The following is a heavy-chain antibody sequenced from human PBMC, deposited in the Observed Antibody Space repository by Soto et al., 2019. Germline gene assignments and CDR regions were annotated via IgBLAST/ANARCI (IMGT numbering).Heavy chain of an antibody. Sequence: QVQLVESGGGVVQPGRSLRLSCAASGFTFSSYGMHWVRQAPGKGLERGAVIWDDGSNKYYADSVKARLTISRDNSKNTLYVQMNSLRDEDAAVYYCARDSFTIFGVVIGSGMDVWGQGTTGTVS. J-gene: IGHJ6*02. CDR1: GFTFSSYG. V-gene: IGHV3-33*01. D-gene: IGHD3-3*01. CDR2: IWDDGSNK. CDR3: ARDSFTIFGVVIGSGMDV.